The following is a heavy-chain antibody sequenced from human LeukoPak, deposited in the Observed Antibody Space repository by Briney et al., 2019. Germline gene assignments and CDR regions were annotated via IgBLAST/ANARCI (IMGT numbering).Heavy chain of an antibody. CDR2: INPSGGST. Sequence: ASVKVSCKASGYTFTSYYMHWVRQAPGQGLEWMGIINPSGGSTSYAQKFQGRVTMTRDTSTSTVYMELSSLRSEDTAVYYCARAYAENDFWSGYFPAHAFDIWGQGTMVTVSS. CDR1: GYTFTSYY. V-gene: IGHV1-46*01. D-gene: IGHD3-3*01. CDR3: ARAYAENDFWSGYFPAHAFDI. J-gene: IGHJ3*02.